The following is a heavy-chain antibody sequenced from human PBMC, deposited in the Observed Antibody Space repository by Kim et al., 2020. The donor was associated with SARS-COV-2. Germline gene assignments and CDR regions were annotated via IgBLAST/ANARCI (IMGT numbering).Heavy chain of an antibody. CDR1: GGSISSYY. V-gene: IGHV4-4*07. CDR2: IYTSGST. D-gene: IGHD3-22*01. J-gene: IGHJ6*01. Sequence: SETLSLTCTVSGGSISSYYWSWSRQPAGKGLEWVGRIYTSGSTNYNPSLTSRVTISVDTSKNQYSLNLSSVTAAATAASYCASAFSWYYASGGYYSYYYG. CDR3: ASAFSWYYASGGYYSYYYG.